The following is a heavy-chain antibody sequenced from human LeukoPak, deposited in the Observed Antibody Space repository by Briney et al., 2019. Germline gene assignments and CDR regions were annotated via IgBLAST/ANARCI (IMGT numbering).Heavy chain of an antibody. CDR3: ARISRSHDYDY. J-gene: IGHJ4*02. CDR2: ISSYGGST. D-gene: IGHD6-6*01. Sequence: GGSLRLSCAASGFNLSSYSMHWVRQAPGKGLEYVSAISSYGGSTYYANSEKDRFTISRDNSKNTVYLQMGSLRTEDMAVYYCARISRSHDYDYWGQGTLVTVSS. CDR1: GFNLSSYS. V-gene: IGHV3-64*01.